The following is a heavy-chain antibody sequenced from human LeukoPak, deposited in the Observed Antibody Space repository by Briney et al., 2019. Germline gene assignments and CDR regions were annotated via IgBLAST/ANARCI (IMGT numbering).Heavy chain of an antibody. CDR3: ATFSWLLFAFDI. CDR2: INAGNGYT. Sequence: ASVKVSCKASGYTFTNYAMHWVRQAPGQRLEWMGWINAGNGYTKYSQKFQGRVTVTRDTSATTAYMELSSLRSEDTAVYYCATFSWLLFAFDIWGQGTMVTVSS. J-gene: IGHJ3*02. D-gene: IGHD3-3*01. CDR1: GYTFTNYA. V-gene: IGHV1-3*01.